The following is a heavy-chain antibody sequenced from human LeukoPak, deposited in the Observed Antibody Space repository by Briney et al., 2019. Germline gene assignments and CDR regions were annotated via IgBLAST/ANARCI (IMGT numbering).Heavy chain of an antibody. CDR1: GYTYTSYG. V-gene: IGHV1-18*01. Sequence: EASVKVSCKASGYTYTSYGISWVRRAPGQGLEWMGWISAYNGNTNYAQKLQGRVTMTTDTSTSTAYMELRSLRSDDTAVYYCARVRGSGSPTPYYYYGMDVWGQGTTVTVSS. J-gene: IGHJ6*02. CDR3: ARVRGSGSPTPYYYYGMDV. CDR2: ISAYNGNT. D-gene: IGHD3-10*01.